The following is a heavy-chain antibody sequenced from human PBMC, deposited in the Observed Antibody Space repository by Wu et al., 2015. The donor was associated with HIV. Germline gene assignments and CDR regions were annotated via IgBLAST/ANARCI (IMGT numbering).Heavy chain of an antibody. J-gene: IGHJ4*02. D-gene: IGHD4-11*01. CDR3: TRGTRNYLFDY. Sequence: QVHLVQSGAEVKKPGASVTVSCKASGYTFTAYYMHWVRQAPGQGLEWMGWINVNSGDSNYARKFRGRLTVTRDTSINTVYMDLSSLKSDDSAIYYCTRGTRNYLFDYWGQGALVTVSX. CDR2: INVNSGDS. CDR1: GYTFTAYY. V-gene: IGHV1-2*02.